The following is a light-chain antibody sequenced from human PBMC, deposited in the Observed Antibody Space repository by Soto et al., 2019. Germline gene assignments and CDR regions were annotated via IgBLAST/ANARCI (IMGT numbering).Light chain of an antibody. CDR1: QSISSTY. CDR3: QHYDSARWT. J-gene: IGKJ1*01. Sequence: DIVLTQSPGTLSFSPGERATLSCMSSQSISSTYLTWYHQRPGQAPRLIIYDASRRATGIPDRFSGSGSGTDFSLTISRLEPEDFAVYYCQHYDSARWTFGLGTKVDI. V-gene: IGKV3-20*01. CDR2: DAS.